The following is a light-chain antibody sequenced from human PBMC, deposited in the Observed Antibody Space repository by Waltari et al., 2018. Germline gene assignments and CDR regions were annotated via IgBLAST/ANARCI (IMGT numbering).Light chain of an antibody. V-gene: IGLV2-14*01. CDR1: SSDVGFYNY. Sequence: QSALTQPASVSVSPGQSITISCTGTSSDVGFYNYVSWYQQHPGNAPKLIIYDVSERHSGVSDRFSGSKSGNTASLTISGLQAEDEADYYCNSYAGSSSWVFGGGTKLTVL. J-gene: IGLJ3*02. CDR2: DVS. CDR3: NSYAGSSSWV.